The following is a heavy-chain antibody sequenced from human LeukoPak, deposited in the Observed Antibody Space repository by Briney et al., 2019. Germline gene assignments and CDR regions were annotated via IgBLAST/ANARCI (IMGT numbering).Heavy chain of an antibody. CDR1: GFTFSSYG. Sequence: GGSQTLSCAASGFTFSSYGMHWVRQAPGKGLEWAAVIWYDGSNKYYADSVKGRFTISRDNSKNTLYLQMNRLRAEDTAVYYCARNDEAAGTGDVWGQGTTVSVSS. CDR3: ARNDEAAGTGDV. V-gene: IGHV3-33*01. J-gene: IGHJ6*02. D-gene: IGHD6-13*01. CDR2: IWYDGSNK.